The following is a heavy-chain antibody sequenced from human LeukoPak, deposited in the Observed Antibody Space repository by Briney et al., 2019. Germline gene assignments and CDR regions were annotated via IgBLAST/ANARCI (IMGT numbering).Heavy chain of an antibody. D-gene: IGHD3-16*01. CDR1: GFTFSSYA. V-gene: IGHV3-23*01. CDR3: ASPEPSMITFGGVIDPLDY. J-gene: IGHJ4*02. Sequence: GGSLRLSCAASGFTFSSYAMSWVRQAPGKGLEWVSAISGSGGSTYYADSVKGRFTISRDNSKNTLYLQMNSLRAEDTAVYYCASPEPSMITFGGVIDPLDYWDQGTLVTVSS. CDR2: ISGSGGST.